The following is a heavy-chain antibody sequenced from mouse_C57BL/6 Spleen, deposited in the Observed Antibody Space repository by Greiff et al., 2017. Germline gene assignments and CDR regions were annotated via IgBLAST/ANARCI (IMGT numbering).Heavy chain of an antibody. D-gene: IGHD2-4*01. CDR3: ARGDYDYDVWYWYFDV. Sequence: EVQLQQSGPELVKPGASVKISCKASGYTFTDYYMNWVKQSHGKSLEWIGDINPNNGGTSYNQKFKGKATLTVDKSSSTAYMELRSLTSEDSAVYYCARGDYDYDVWYWYFDVWGTGTTVTVSS. V-gene: IGHV1-26*01. CDR2: INPNNGGT. J-gene: IGHJ1*03. CDR1: GYTFTDYY.